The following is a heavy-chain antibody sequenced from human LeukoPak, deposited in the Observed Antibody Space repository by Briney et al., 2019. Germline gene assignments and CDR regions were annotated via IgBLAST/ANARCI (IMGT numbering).Heavy chain of an antibody. V-gene: IGHV3-33*06. CDR1: GFTFGSYG. CDR2: IWYDGSNK. Sequence: RSLRLSCAASGFTFGSYGMHWVRQAPGKGLEWVAVIWYDGSNKYYADSVKGRFTISRDNSKNTLYLQMNSLRAEDTAVYYCAKSGMTADSSSWSHPQDFQHWGQGTLVTVSS. CDR3: AKSGMTADSSSWSHPQDFQH. D-gene: IGHD6-13*01. J-gene: IGHJ1*01.